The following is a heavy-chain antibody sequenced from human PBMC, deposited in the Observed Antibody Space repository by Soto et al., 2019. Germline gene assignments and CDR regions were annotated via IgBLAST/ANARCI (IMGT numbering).Heavy chain of an antibody. CDR2: ISGSGGST. V-gene: IGHV3-23*01. CDR1: GFTFSSYA. CDR3: AKGMYYDSLTGFTYSYGMDV. J-gene: IGHJ6*02. D-gene: IGHD3-9*01. Sequence: GGSLRLSCAASGFTFSSYAMSWVRQAPGKGLEWVSAISGSGGSTYYADSVKGRFTISRDNSKNTLYLQMNSLRAEDTAVYYCAKGMYYDSLTGFTYSYGMDVWGQGTTVTVAS.